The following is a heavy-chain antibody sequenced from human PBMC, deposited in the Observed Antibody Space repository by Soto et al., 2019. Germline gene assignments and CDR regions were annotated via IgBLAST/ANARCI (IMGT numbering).Heavy chain of an antibody. J-gene: IGHJ5*02. V-gene: IGHV3-11*06. D-gene: IGHD2-15*01. CDR2: ISPGSRYP. Sequence: GGSLRLSCAGSGFTFGYSYMSWIRQAPGKGLEWLSYISPGSRYPAYADSVKGRFTISRVNAKRSLYLQMMSLTAEDTAIYYCVRGGGGGLFDPWGQGTMVTVSS. CDR3: VRGGGGGLFDP. CDR1: GFTFGYSY.